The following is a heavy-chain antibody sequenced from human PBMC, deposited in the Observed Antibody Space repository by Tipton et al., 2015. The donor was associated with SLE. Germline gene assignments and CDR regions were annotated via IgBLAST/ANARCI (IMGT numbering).Heavy chain of an antibody. D-gene: IGHD3-22*01. CDR2: INHSGST. Sequence: LRLSCAASGFTFSSYAMSWVRQAPGKGLEWIGEINHSGSTNYNPSLKSRVTISVDTSKNQFSLKLSSVTAADTAVYYCARGGGYYFDSSGYYWNYWGQGTLVTVSS. CDR1: GFTFSSYA. V-gene: IGHV4-34*01. CDR3: ARGGGYYFDSSGYYWNY. J-gene: IGHJ4*02.